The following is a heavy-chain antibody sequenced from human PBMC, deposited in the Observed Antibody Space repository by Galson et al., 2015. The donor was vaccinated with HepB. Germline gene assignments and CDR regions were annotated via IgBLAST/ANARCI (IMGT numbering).Heavy chain of an antibody. CDR3: AGGSRWELLPFDY. V-gene: IGHV1-69*06. Sequence: SVKVSCKASGGTFSSYAISWVRQAPGQGLEWMGGIIPIFGTANYAQKFQGRVTITADKSTSTAYMELSSLRSEDTAVYYCAGGSRWELLPFDYWGQGTLVTVSS. J-gene: IGHJ4*02. CDR2: IIPIFGTA. CDR1: GGTFSSYA. D-gene: IGHD1-26*01.